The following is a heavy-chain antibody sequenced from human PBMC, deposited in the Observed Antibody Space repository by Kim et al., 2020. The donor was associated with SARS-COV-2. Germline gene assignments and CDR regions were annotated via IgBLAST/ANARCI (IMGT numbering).Heavy chain of an antibody. CDR2: IYYSGNT. CDR1: GGSISSSSYY. Sequence: SETLSLTCTVSGGSISSSSYYWGWIRQPPGKGLEWIGSIYYSGNTYYNPSLKSRVTISVDKSKNQFSLKLSAVTAADTAVYYCARTVLLWFGEFGLWPYYGMDIWGQGTTVTVSS. J-gene: IGHJ6*02. D-gene: IGHD3-10*01. CDR3: ARTVLLWFGEFGLWPYYGMDI. V-gene: IGHV4-39*01.